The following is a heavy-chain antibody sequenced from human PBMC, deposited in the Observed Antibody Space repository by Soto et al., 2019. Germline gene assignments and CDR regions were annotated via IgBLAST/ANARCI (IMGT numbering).Heavy chain of an antibody. CDR2: IWYDGSNK. D-gene: IGHD3-3*01. V-gene: IGHV3-33*01. Sequence: PGGSLRLSCAASGFTFSSYGMRWVRQAPGKGLEWVAVIWYDGSNKYYADSVKGRFTISRDNSKNTLYLQMNSLRAEDTAVYYCARDRRYDFWRDYYYYYGMDVWGQGTTVTVSS. J-gene: IGHJ6*02. CDR3: ARDRRYDFWRDYYYYYGMDV. CDR1: GFTFSSYG.